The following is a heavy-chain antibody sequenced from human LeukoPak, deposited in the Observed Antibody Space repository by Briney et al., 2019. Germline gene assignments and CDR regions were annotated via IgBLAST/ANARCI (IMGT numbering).Heavy chain of an antibody. CDR2: MNPNSGNT. J-gene: IGHJ6*02. CDR1: GYTFTSYG. Sequence: ASVKVSCKASGYTFTSYGINWVRQATGQGLEWMGWMNPNSGNTGYAQKFQGRVTMTRNTSISTAYMELSSLRSEDTAVYYCARQYSSSWYYMNYYYGMDVWGQGTTVTVSS. D-gene: IGHD6-13*01. CDR3: ARQYSSSWYYMNYYYGMDV. V-gene: IGHV1-8*01.